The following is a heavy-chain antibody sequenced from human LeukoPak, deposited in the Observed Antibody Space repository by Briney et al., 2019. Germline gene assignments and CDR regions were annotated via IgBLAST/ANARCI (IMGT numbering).Heavy chain of an antibody. CDR2: MNPNSGNT. J-gene: IGHJ6*03. V-gene: IGHV1-8*01. Sequence: GASVKVSCKASGYTFTSYDINWVRQATGQGLEWMGWMNPNSGNTGYAQKFQGRVTMTRNTSISTAYMELSSLRSEDTAVYYCARASSGYYFIYYYYYMDVWGKGTTVTISS. CDR1: GYTFTSYD. CDR3: ARASSGYYFIYYYYYMDV. D-gene: IGHD3-22*01.